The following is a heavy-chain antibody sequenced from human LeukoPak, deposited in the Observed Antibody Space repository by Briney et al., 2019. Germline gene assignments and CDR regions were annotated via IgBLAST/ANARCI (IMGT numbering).Heavy chain of an antibody. J-gene: IGHJ4*02. D-gene: IGHD2-2*01. Sequence: SCAXXGYIFTNYWXGWGRERPGKGVXWRGIIYPGDSDTRYSPSFHAQVTISADKSLRTAYLEWSSLKASDTAIFYCARLPPYCSSSSCYFDYWGQGTLVTVSS. CDR1: GYIFTNYW. V-gene: IGHV5-51*01. CDR2: IYPGDSDT. CDR3: ARLPPYCSSSSCYFDY.